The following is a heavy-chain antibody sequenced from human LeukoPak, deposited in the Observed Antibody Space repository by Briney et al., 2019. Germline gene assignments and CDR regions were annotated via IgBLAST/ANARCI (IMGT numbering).Heavy chain of an antibody. D-gene: IGHD3-10*01. V-gene: IGHV4-59*01. J-gene: IGHJ3*02. CDR3: ARDSGSYYISDAFDI. Sequence: SETLSLTCTVSGGSISSYYWSWIRQPPVKGLEWIGYIYYSGSTNYNPSLKSRVTISVDTSKNQFSLKLSSVTAADTAVYYCARDSGSYYISDAFDIWGQGTMVTVSS. CDR2: IYYSGST. CDR1: GGSISSYY.